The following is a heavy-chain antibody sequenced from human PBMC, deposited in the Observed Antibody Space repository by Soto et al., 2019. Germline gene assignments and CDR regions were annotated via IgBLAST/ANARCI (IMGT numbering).Heavy chain of an antibody. CDR2: IYYSGST. Sequence: SETLSLTCTVSGGSISSGDYYWIWIRQPPGKGLEWIGYIYYSGSTYYNPSLKSRVTISVDTSKNQFSLKLSSVTAADTAVYYCARAPPLKYTYGLRGAFDIWGQGTMVTVSS. CDR1: GGSISSGDYY. CDR3: ARAPPLKYTYGLRGAFDI. D-gene: IGHD5-18*01. J-gene: IGHJ3*02. V-gene: IGHV4-30-4*01.